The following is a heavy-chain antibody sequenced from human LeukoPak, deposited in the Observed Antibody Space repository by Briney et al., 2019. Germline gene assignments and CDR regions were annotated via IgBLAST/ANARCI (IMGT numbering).Heavy chain of an antibody. Sequence: GGSLRLSCAASGFTFSNYWMSWVRQAPGKGLEWVANIKQDGSEKYYVDSVKGRFTISRDNAKTSLYLQMNSLRAEDTAVYYCARDLSGVTGYTYGRGIDYWGQGTLVTVSS. CDR1: GFTFSNYW. CDR3: ARDLSGVTGYTYGRGIDY. D-gene: IGHD5-18*01. CDR2: IKQDGSEK. J-gene: IGHJ4*02. V-gene: IGHV3-7*01.